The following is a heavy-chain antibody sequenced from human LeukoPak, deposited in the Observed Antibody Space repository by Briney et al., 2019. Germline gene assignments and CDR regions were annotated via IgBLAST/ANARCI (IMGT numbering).Heavy chain of an antibody. CDR1: GYTFTSYD. D-gene: IGHD6-13*01. CDR2: MNPNSGNT. J-gene: IGHJ6*03. CDR3: ARVGYSSSWNYYYYYYMDV. V-gene: IGHV1-8*03. Sequence: ASVKVSCKASGYTFTSYDINWVRQATGQGLEWMGWMNPNSGNTGYAQKFQGRVTITRNTSISTAYMELSSLRSEDTAVYYCARVGYSSSWNYYYYYYMDVWGKGTTVTVSS.